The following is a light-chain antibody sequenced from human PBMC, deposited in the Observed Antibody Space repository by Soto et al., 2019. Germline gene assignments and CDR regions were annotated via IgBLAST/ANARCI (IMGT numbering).Light chain of an antibody. CDR3: NSHTSSTFWV. CDR1: SSDVVGFAL. J-gene: IGLJ3*02. Sequence: QSALTQPASVSGSPGQSITISCTGTSSDVVGFALVSWYQLHPGKAPKLIIYDVSNRPPGFSNRFSGSKSGNTASLTISGLQAEDEADYYCNSHTSSTFWVFSGGTKLTVL. V-gene: IGLV2-14*01. CDR2: DVS.